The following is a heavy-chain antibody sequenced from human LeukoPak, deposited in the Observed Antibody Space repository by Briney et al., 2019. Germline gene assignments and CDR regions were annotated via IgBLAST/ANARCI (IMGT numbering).Heavy chain of an antibody. J-gene: IGHJ4*02. CDR3: ARVVYGSGSGGHYFDY. Sequence: ASVKVSCKASGYTFTSYYMHWVRQAPGQGLEWMGIINPSGGSTSYAQKFQGRVTMTRDTSTSTVYMELSSLSSEATAVYYCARVVYGSGSGGHYFDYWGQGTLVTVSS. CDR2: INPSGGST. CDR1: GYTFTSYY. D-gene: IGHD3-10*01. V-gene: IGHV1-46*01.